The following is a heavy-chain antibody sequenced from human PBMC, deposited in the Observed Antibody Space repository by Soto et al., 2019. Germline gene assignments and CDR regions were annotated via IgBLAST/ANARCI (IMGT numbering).Heavy chain of an antibody. D-gene: IGHD3-22*01. V-gene: IGHV3-43D*04. J-gene: IGHJ2*01. CDR2: ISWDGGST. Sequence: PXGSLRLSCAASGFTFDDYAMHWVRQAPGKGLEWVSLISWDGGSTYYADSVKGRFTISRDNSKNSLYLQMNSLRAEDTALYYCAKAGAMIGNWYFDLWGRGTLATVSS. CDR3: AKAGAMIGNWYFDL. CDR1: GFTFDDYA.